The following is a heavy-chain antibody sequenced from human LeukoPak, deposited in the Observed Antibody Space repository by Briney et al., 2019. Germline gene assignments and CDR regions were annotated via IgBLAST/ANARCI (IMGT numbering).Heavy chain of an antibody. CDR2: IKSKTDGGTT. Sequence: GGSLRLSCAASGFTFSNAWMSWVCQAPGKGLEWVGRIKSKTDGGTTDYAAPVKGRFTISRDDSKNTLYLQMNSPKTEDTAVYYCTTEIPTEYCSSTSCHRPPDYWGQGTLVTVSS. CDR1: GFTFSNAW. D-gene: IGHD2-2*01. V-gene: IGHV3-15*01. CDR3: TTEIPTEYCSSTSCHRPPDY. J-gene: IGHJ4*02.